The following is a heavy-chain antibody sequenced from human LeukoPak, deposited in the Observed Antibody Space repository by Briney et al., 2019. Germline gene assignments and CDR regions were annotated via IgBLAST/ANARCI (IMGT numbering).Heavy chain of an antibody. Sequence: GGSLRLSCAASGFTFSSYAMHWVRQAPGKGLEYVSAISSDGGSTYYANSVKGRFTISRDNSKNTLYLQTGSLRAEDMAVYYCARDRGSYYYYYYMDVWGKGTTVTVSS. J-gene: IGHJ6*03. V-gene: IGHV3-64*01. D-gene: IGHD1-26*01. CDR3: ARDRGSYYYYYYMDV. CDR1: GFTFSSYA. CDR2: ISSDGGST.